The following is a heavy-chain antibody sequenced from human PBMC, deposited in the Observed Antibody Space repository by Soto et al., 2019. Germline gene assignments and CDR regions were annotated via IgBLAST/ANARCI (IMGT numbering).Heavy chain of an antibody. CDR2: IYHSGST. Sequence: SETLSLTCAVSGGSISSGGYSWSWIRQPPGKGLEWIGYIYHSGSTYYNPSLKSRVTISVDRSKNQFSLKLSSVTAADTAVYYCAAQAGAARYYYGMDVWGQGTTVTVSS. CDR1: GGSISSGGYS. CDR3: AAQAGAARYYYGMDV. J-gene: IGHJ6*02. V-gene: IGHV4-30-2*01. D-gene: IGHD6-6*01.